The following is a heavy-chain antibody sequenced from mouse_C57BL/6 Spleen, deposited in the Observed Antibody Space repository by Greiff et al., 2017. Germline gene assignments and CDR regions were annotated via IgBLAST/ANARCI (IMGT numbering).Heavy chain of an antibody. V-gene: IGHV1-11*01. Sequence: LQESGAELASPGASVTLSCKASGYTFTDHIMNWVKKRPGQGLEWIGRIYPVSGETNYNQKFMGKATFSVDRSSSTVYMVLNSLTSEDPAVXYCGRGAYDYDYAMDYWGQGTSVTVSS. J-gene: IGHJ4*01. CDR2: IYPVSGET. CDR3: GRGAYDYDYAMDY. D-gene: IGHD2-4*01. CDR1: GYTFTDHI.